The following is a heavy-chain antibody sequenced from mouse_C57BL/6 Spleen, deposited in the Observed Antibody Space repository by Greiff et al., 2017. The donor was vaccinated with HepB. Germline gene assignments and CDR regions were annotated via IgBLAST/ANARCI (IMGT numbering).Heavy chain of an antibody. Sequence: QVTLKECGAELVRPGASVTLSCKASGYTFTDYEMHWVKQTPVHGLEWIGAIDPETGGTAYNQKFKGKAILTADKSSSTAYMELRSLTSEDSAVYYCTSQRDYYRFDYWGQGTTLTVSS. D-gene: IGHD1-1*01. CDR2: IDPETGGT. CDR1: GYTFTDYE. V-gene: IGHV1-15*01. CDR3: TSQRDYYRFDY. J-gene: IGHJ2*01.